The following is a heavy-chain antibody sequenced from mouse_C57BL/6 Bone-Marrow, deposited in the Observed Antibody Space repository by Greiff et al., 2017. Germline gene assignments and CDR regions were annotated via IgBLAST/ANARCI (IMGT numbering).Heavy chain of an antibody. D-gene: IGHD3-2*02. Sequence: VQLQQPGAELVMPGASVKLSCKASGYTFTSYWMHWVKLRPGQGLAWIGEIDPSDSYTNYNQKFKGKSTLTVDNSSSTAYMQLSRLTSEDTAVYDGARGRLRFYYAMDYWGQGTSVTVSS. J-gene: IGHJ4*01. CDR1: GYTFTSYW. V-gene: IGHV1-69*01. CDR3: ARGRLRFYYAMDY. CDR2: IDPSDSYT.